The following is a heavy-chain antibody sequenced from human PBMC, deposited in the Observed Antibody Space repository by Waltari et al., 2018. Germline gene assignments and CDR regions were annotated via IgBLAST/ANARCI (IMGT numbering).Heavy chain of an antibody. Sequence: QVQLQQWGAGLLKPSETLSLTCAVYGGSFSGYYWSWIRQPPGKGLEWIGEIKHSGSTNYNPSLKSRVTISVDTSKNQFSLKLSSVTAADTAVYYCARGGPGAYYYGSGSYYRTWGQGTLVTVSS. V-gene: IGHV4-34*01. CDR3: ARGGPGAYYYGSGSYYRT. D-gene: IGHD3-10*01. CDR2: IKHSGST. J-gene: IGHJ5*02. CDR1: GGSFSGYY.